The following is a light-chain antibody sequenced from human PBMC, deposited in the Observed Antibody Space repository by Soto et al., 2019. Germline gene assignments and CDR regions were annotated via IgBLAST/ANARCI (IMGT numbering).Light chain of an antibody. Sequence: EIVLTQSPGTLSLSPGERATLSCRASQSVSRGYLAWYQLRPGQAPRLLIYLASTRATGIPDRFSGSGSGTDFALTISRLEPEDFAMYYCQQYGSSVRTFGQGTKVEIK. CDR3: QQYGSSVRT. CDR2: LAS. V-gene: IGKV3-20*01. J-gene: IGKJ1*01. CDR1: QSVSRGY.